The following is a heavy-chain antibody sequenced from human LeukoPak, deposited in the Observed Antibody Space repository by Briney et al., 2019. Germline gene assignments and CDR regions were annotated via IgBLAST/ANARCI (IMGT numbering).Heavy chain of an antibody. CDR2: IYSSGRT. J-gene: IGHJ6*03. D-gene: IGHD6-13*01. CDR3: AGIRAAAGTRYYYYYYMDV. CDR1: GGSISSSSYY. V-gene: IGHV4-39*07. Sequence: ASETLSLTCTVSGGSISSSSYYWGWIRQPPGKGLEWIGSIYSSGRTYYNPSLKSRVTISVDTSKNQFSLKLSSVTAADTAVYYCAGIRAAAGTRYYYYYYMDVWGKGTTVTVSS.